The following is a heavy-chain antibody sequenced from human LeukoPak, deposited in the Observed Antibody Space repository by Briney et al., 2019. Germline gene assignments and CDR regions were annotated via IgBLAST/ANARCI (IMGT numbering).Heavy chain of an antibody. J-gene: IGHJ2*01. CDR2: ISSGDSTT. CDR3: ARDPEGCTSTSCYTRPWRHFDL. Sequence: GGSLRLSCAASGFIFSSYEMSWVRQAPGKGLEWVSYISSGDSTTHYADSVKGRFTISRDNAVDSLYLQMNSLRAEDTAVYFCARDPEGCTSTSCYTRPWRHFDLWGRGTLVTVSS. CDR1: GFIFSSYE. D-gene: IGHD2-2*02. V-gene: IGHV3-48*03.